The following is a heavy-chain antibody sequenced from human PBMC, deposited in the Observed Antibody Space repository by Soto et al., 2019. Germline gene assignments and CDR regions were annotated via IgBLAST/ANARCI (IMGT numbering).Heavy chain of an antibody. V-gene: IGHV3-30*18. CDR2: ISYDGSNK. CDR3: AKEGGYCSGGSCYSLLRGHYGMDV. Sequence: GSLRLSCAASGFTFSSYGMHWVRQAPGKGLEWVAVISYDGSNKYYADSVKGRFTISRDNSKNTLYLQMNSLRAEDTAVYYCAKEGGYCSGGSCYSLLRGHYGMDVWGQGTTVTVS. D-gene: IGHD2-15*01. J-gene: IGHJ6*02. CDR1: GFTFSSYG.